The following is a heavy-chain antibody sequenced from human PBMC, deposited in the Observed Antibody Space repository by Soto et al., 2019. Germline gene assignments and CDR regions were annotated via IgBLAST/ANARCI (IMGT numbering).Heavy chain of an antibody. CDR3: AKDRDIVVVVAASDFDY. CDR2: ISYDGSNK. J-gene: IGHJ4*02. V-gene: IGHV3-30*18. D-gene: IGHD2-15*01. Sequence: PGGSLRLSCAASGFTFSSYGMHWVRQAPGKGLEWVAVISYDGSNKYYADSVKGRFTISRDNSKNTLYLQMNSLRAEDTAVYYCAKDRDIVVVVAASDFDYWGQGTLVTVS. CDR1: GFTFSSYG.